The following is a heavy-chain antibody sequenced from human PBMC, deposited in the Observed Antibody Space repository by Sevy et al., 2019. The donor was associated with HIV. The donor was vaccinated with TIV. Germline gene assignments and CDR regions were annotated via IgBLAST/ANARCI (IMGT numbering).Heavy chain of an antibody. Sequence: GGSLRLSCAASGFAFSDYYMSWISQAPGKGLEWVSYISSSSSYTNYAGSVKGRFTISRNNARNSLYLKMNSLRAEDMAVYYCARERGKDDYIWGSYRYSGYYYYGMDVWGQGTTVTVSS. J-gene: IGHJ6*02. V-gene: IGHV3-11*06. D-gene: IGHD3-16*02. CDR1: GFAFSDYY. CDR3: ARERGKDDYIWGSYRYSGYYYYGMDV. CDR2: ISSSSSYT.